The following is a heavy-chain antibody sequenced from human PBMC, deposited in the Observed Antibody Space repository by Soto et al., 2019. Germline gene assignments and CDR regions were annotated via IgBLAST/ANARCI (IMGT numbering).Heavy chain of an antibody. Sequence: GASVKVSCKASGYTFTGYYMHWVRQAPGQGLEWMGWINPNSGGTNYAQKFQGWVTMTRDTSISTAYMELSRLRSDDTAVYYCAREAFTMVRGVIIYYYYYMDVWGKGTTVTVSS. CDR2: INPNSGGT. J-gene: IGHJ6*03. D-gene: IGHD3-10*01. CDR1: GYTFTGYY. V-gene: IGHV1-2*04. CDR3: AREAFTMVRGVIIYYYYYMDV.